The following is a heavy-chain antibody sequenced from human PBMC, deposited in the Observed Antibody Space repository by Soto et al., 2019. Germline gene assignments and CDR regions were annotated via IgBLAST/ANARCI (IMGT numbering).Heavy chain of an antibody. Sequence: GGSLRLSCAASGFSFSGFWTHWVRQPPGQGPMWVSRISPEGSDIAHADSVKGRFTISRDNAKNTLYLQLNSLRAEDTAVYYCARDRGYDAHDYYYNAMDVWGQGTTVTVSS. V-gene: IGHV3-74*03. J-gene: IGHJ6*02. CDR1: GFSFSGFW. D-gene: IGHD3-10*01. CDR3: ARDRGYDAHDYYYNAMDV. CDR2: ISPEGSDI.